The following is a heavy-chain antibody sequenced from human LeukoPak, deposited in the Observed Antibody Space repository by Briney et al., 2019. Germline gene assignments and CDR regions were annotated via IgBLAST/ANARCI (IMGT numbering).Heavy chain of an antibody. V-gene: IGHV3-23*01. Sequence: GGSLRLSCAASGFTFSSYALSWVRQAPGNGLEWVSAISGSGGSTYYADSVKGRFTISRDNSKNTLYLQMNSLRAEDTAVYYCAKAHSSSWYGDFDYWGQGTLVTVSS. CDR2: ISGSGGST. J-gene: IGHJ4*02. CDR1: GFTFSSYA. D-gene: IGHD6-13*01. CDR3: AKAHSSSWYGDFDY.